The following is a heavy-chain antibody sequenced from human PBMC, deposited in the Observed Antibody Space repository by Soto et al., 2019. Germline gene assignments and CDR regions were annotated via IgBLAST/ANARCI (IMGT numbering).Heavy chain of an antibody. CDR2: IKPDRSET. V-gene: IGHV3-7*05. CDR3: ARNGR. Sequence: EVQLVESGGGLVQPGGSLRLSCAASGFTFSTYWISWVRHAPGKGLEWVANIKPDRSETDYVDSVKGRFTISRDNAKNSVFLQMNSLRAEDTAVYYCARNGRWGHGTFVTVSS. D-gene: IGHD2-8*01. CDR1: GFTFSTYW. J-gene: IGHJ4*01.